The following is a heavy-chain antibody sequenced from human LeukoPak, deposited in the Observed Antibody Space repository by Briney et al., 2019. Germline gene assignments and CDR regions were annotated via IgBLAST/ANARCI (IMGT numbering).Heavy chain of an antibody. Sequence: TESLSLTCTVSGGSISSYYWSWIRQPPGKGLEWIGYIYYSGSTNYNPSLKSRVTISVDTSKNQFSLKLSSVTAADTAVYYCGGAETMVRGVLFDYWGQGTLVTVSS. D-gene: IGHD3-10*01. CDR2: IYYSGST. CDR3: GGAETMVRGVLFDY. CDR1: GGSISSYY. J-gene: IGHJ4*02. V-gene: IGHV4-59*01.